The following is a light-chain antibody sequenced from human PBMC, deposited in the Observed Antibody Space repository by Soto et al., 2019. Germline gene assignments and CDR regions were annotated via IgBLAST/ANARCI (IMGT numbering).Light chain of an antibody. V-gene: IGKV1-5*03. CDR3: QQFNTSPWT. J-gene: IGKJ5*01. Sequence: DIQMTQSPSTLSASEGDRVTISCRASQSVSIWLAWYQQKPGRAPKPLIYKSSILESGVPSRFSGSGSGTEFTLTISSLQPDDFATYYCQQFNTSPWTFGQGTRLEI. CDR2: KSS. CDR1: QSVSIW.